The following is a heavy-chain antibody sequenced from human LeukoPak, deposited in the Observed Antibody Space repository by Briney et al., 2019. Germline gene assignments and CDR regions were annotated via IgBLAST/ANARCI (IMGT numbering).Heavy chain of an antibody. D-gene: IGHD6-19*01. J-gene: IGHJ4*02. V-gene: IGHV3-30-3*01. CDR2: ISYDGSNK. CDR1: GFTFSSYA. CDR3: AREPQGEQWLVRFDY. Sequence: GGSLRLSCAASGFTFSSYAMHWVRQAPGKGLEWVAVISYDGSNKYYADSVKGRFTISGDNSKNTLYLQMNSLRAEDTAVYYCAREPQGEQWLVRFDYWGQGTLVTVSS.